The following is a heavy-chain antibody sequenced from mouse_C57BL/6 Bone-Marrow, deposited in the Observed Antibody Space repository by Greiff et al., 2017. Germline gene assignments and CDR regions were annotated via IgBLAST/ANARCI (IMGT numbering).Heavy chain of an antibody. D-gene: IGHD5-2*01. CDR1: GYTFTSYW. CDR2: IYPSDSYT. J-gene: IGHJ4*01. V-gene: IGHV1-69*01. Sequence: QVQLQQPGAELVMPGASVKLSCKASGYTFTSYWMHWVKQRPGQGLEWMGEIYPSDSYTNYNQKFKGKSTLTVDKSSSTAYMHLSILTSEDAAVYYCSREYPYAMYYGDRGNAATVTA. CDR3: SREYPYAMYY.